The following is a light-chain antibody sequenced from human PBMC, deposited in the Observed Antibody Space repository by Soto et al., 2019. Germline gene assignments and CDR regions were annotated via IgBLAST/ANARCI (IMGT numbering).Light chain of an antibody. CDR1: SSDVGGYNY. CDR2: GVT. J-gene: IGLJ1*01. V-gene: IGLV2-14*01. Sequence: QSVLTQPASVSGSPGQSITISCTGTSSDVGGYNYVSWYQRHPGIAPKLLIYGVTNRPSGVSTRFSGSKSGNTASLTISGLQAEDEADYHCSSYTSASTLLYLFGTGTKLTVL. CDR3: SSYTSASTLLYL.